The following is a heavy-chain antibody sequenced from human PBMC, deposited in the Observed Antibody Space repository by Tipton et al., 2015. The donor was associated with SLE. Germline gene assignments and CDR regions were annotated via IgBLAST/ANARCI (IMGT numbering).Heavy chain of an antibody. Sequence: GLVKPSETLSLTCTVSGGSISSSSYYWGWIRQHPGKGLEWIGYIYYSGSTDYNPSLKSRVTISVDTSKNQFSLKLSSVTAADTAVYYCARSYCGGDCYEDAFDIWGQGTMVTVSS. CDR1: GGSISSSSYY. J-gene: IGHJ3*02. CDR2: IYYSGST. V-gene: IGHV4-31*03. D-gene: IGHD2-21*01. CDR3: ARSYCGGDCYEDAFDI.